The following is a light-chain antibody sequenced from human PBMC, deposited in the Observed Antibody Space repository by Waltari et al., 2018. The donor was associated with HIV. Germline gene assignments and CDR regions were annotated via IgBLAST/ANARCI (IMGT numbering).Light chain of an antibody. CDR1: QSISSW. CDR2: KAS. Sequence: DIQMTQSPSTLSASVGDRVTITCRASQSISSWLAWYQQKPGKAPKLLIYKASSLESGVPSRFSGSGSGTEFTLTISRVQPDDFATYYCQQYSYPLYSFGQGTKLEIK. CDR3: QQYSYPLYS. J-gene: IGKJ2*03. V-gene: IGKV1-5*03.